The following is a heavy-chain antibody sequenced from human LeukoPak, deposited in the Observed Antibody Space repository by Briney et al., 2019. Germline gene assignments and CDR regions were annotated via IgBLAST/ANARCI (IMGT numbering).Heavy chain of an antibody. V-gene: IGHV1-2*02. J-gene: IGHJ4*02. CDR3: ARGGFDY. Sequence: ASVEISCKASEYTFTGYYLHWVRQAPGQGLEWMGWISPKSGDTNYAQKFRGRVNMTSDTSISTAYMELTRVRSDDTAIYYCARGGFDYWGQGTLVTVSS. CDR1: EYTFTGYY. CDR2: ISPKSGDT.